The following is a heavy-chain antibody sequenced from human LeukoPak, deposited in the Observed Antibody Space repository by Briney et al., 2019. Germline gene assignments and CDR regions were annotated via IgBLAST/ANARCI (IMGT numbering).Heavy chain of an antibody. D-gene: IGHD3-10*01. CDR1: GFTFRSYG. CDR3: AKDIGEGDFDS. V-gene: IGHV3-30*02. CDR2: IRYDGNNK. Sequence: GGSLRLSCAASGFTFRSYGMHWVRQAPGKGLEWVAFIRYDGNNKFHADSVKGRLTISRYNSKNTLYLQMNSLRPEDTAVYYCAKDIGEGDFDSWGQGTLVTVSS. J-gene: IGHJ4*02.